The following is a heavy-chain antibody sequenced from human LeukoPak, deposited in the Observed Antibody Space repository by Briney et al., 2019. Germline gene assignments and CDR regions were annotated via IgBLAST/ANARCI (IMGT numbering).Heavy chain of an antibody. D-gene: IGHD1-7*01. Sequence: SVQVSCKTSGYTLSGYYIHWVRQAPGQELEWMGWISPTSGGTKYAQKFQGRVAVTRDTSISTAYMELSRLRSDDTAVYYCVRDGLNWNYDYWGQGTLVAVSS. J-gene: IGHJ4*02. CDR2: ISPTSGGT. CDR3: VRDGLNWNYDY. V-gene: IGHV1-2*02. CDR1: GYTLSGYY.